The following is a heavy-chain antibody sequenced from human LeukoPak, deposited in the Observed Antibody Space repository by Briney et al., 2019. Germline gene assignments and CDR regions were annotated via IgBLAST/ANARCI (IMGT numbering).Heavy chain of an antibody. CDR1: GYTFTSHN. J-gene: IGHJ4*02. CDR2: VSGNNGNT. CDR3: APGRPTKKDFDY. Sequence: ASVKVSCKPSGYTFTSHNFNWVRQAPGQGPEWMGWVSGNNGNTKYAQKHQGRVTMTTDTSTNTAYMELRSLRSDDTAVYYCAPGRPTKKDFDYWGQGTLVTVSS. D-gene: IGHD1/OR15-1a*01. V-gene: IGHV1-18*01.